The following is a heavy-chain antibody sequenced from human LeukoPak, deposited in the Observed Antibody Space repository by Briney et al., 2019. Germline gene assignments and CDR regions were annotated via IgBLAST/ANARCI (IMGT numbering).Heavy chain of an antibody. CDR3: AHTSIAARPFLPHFDY. CDR1: GFTFSDYY. CDR2: ISSSGSTI. J-gene: IGHJ4*02. D-gene: IGHD6-6*01. V-gene: IGHV3-11*01. Sequence: GGSLRLPCAASGFTFSDYYMSWIRQAPGKGLEWVSYISSSGSTIYYADSVKGRFTISRDNAKNSLYLQMNSLRAEDTAVYYCAHTSIAARPFLPHFDYWGQGTLVTVSS.